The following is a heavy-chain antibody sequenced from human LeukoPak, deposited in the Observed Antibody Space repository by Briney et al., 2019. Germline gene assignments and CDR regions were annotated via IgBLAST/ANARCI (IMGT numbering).Heavy chain of an antibody. CDR1: GYTFTSYG. CDR3: ARVETYYYGSGSYPW. Sequence: ASVKVSCRASGYTFTSYGISWVRQAPGHGLEWMGWISAYNGNTNYAQKLQGRVTMTTDTSTSTAYMELRSLRSDDTAVYYCARVETYYYGSGSYPWWGQGTLVTVSS. J-gene: IGHJ4*02. CDR2: ISAYNGNT. D-gene: IGHD3-10*01. V-gene: IGHV1-18*01.